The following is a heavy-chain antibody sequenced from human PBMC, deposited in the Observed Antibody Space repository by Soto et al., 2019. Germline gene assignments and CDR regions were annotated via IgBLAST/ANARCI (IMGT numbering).Heavy chain of an antibody. D-gene: IGHD3-9*01. J-gene: IGHJ4*02. V-gene: IGHV4-34*01. CDR3: ARLEGLATISYYFDF. CDR2: IYLSGST. CDR1: GGSCSGYY. Sequence: SETLSLTCAVYGGSCSGYYWSWIRQPPGKGLEWIGDIYLSGSTNYNPSLQSRVTISLDKSKSQFSLKLNSVTAADSAVYFCARLEGLATISYYFDFWGQGALVTVSS.